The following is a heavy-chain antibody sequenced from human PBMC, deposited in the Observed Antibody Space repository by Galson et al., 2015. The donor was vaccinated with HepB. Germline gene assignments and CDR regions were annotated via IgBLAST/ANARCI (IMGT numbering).Heavy chain of an antibody. V-gene: IGHV3-48*04. J-gene: IGHJ4*02. Sequence: SLRLSCAASTFISSTYSMNWVCQAPGKGLEWVSYISSTGSNTYYADSVKGRFTISRDNAKNSLYLQMNNLRAEDTAVYYCARAPIYSIDYWGQGALVTVSS. D-gene: IGHD2-15*01. CDR1: TFISSTYS. CDR2: ISSTGSNT. CDR3: ARAPIYSIDY.